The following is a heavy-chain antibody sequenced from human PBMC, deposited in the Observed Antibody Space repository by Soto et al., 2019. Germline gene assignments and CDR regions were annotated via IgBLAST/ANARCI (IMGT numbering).Heavy chain of an antibody. CDR2: INHSGST. J-gene: IGHJ5*02. V-gene: IGHV4-34*01. CDR3: ARWRYYDFWSGYQNWFDP. CDR1: GGSFGGYY. Sequence: PSETLSLTCAVYGGSFGGYYWSWIRQPPGKGLEWIGEINHSGSTNYNPSLKSRVTISVDTSKNQFSLKLSSVTAADTAVYYCARWRYYDFWSGYQNWFDPWGQGTLVTVSS. D-gene: IGHD3-3*01.